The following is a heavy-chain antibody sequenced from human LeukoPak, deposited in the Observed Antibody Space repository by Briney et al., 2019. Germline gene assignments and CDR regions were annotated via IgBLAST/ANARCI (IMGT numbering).Heavy chain of an antibody. CDR3: ARDSGSDPLTSGFDY. D-gene: IGHD3-16*01. V-gene: IGHV3-53*01. J-gene: IGHJ4*02. Sequence: GGSLRLSCAASGFAVSSNYMSWVRQAPGKGPEWVSVIYSGGSTYYAGSVKGRFTISRDNAKNSLYLQMNSLRAEDTAVYYCARDSGSDPLTSGFDYWGQGTLVTVSS. CDR1: GFAVSSNY. CDR2: IYSGGST.